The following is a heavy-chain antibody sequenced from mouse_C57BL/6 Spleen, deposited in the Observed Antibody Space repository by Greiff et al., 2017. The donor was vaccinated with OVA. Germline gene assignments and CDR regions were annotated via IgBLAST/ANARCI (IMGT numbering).Heavy chain of an antibody. V-gene: IGHV3-6*01. D-gene: IGHD1-1*01. CDR1: GYSITSGYY. CDR3: ARITTVPYYFDY. Sequence: EVKLMESGPGLVKPSQSLSLTCSVTGYSITSGYYWNWIRQFPGNKLEWMGYISYDGSNNYNPSLKNRISITRDTSKNQFFLKLNSVTTEDTATYYCARITTVPYYFDYWGQGTTLTVSS. CDR2: ISYDGSN. J-gene: IGHJ2*01.